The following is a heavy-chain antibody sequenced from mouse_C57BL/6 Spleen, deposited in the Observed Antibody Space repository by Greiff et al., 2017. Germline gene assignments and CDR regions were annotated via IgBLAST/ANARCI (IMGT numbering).Heavy chain of an antibody. J-gene: IGHJ3*01. V-gene: IGHV2-3*01. Sequence: QVQLQQSGPGLVAPSQSLSITCTVSGFSLTSYGVSWVRQPPGKGLEWLGVIWGDGSTNYHSALISRLSISKDNSKSQVFLKLNSLQTDDTATYYGAAQIYYDYDVWFAYWGQGTLVTVSA. CDR2: IWGDGST. D-gene: IGHD2-4*01. CDR3: AAQIYYDYDVWFAY. CDR1: GFSLTSYG.